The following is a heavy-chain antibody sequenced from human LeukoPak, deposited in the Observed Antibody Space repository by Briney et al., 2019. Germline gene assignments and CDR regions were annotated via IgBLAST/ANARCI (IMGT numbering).Heavy chain of an antibody. CDR1: GGSIKSHY. Sequence: SETLSLTCTISGGSIKSHYWSWIRQAPGKGLEWIAYMFYSGRTEYNPSLKSRVTISVDTSRNQVSLKVNSVTAADTAVYYCARRAGSLVHYFDSWGQGTLVTVSS. J-gene: IGHJ4*02. D-gene: IGHD3-10*01. CDR2: MFYSGRT. CDR3: ARRAGSLVHYFDS. V-gene: IGHV4-59*08.